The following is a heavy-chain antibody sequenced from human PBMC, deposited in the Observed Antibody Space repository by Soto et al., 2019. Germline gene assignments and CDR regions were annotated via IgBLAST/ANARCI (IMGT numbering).Heavy chain of an antibody. J-gene: IGHJ5*02. Sequence: GGSLRLSCAASGFIFENFGMSWVRQAPGKGLEWISSISGSGSKKYYADSVKGRFTISRDNSKSTVYLELNNLSAEDTAVYHCAKNQGVELVPLATVDWFDPWGQGXVVTVSS. CDR3: AKNQGVELVPLATVDWFDP. D-gene: IGHD1-26*01. CDR1: GFIFENFG. V-gene: IGHV3-23*01. CDR2: ISGSGSKK.